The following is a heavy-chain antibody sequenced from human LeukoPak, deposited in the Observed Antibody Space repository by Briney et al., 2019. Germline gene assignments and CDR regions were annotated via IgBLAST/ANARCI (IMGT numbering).Heavy chain of an antibody. CDR1: GFTFSSYW. CDR3: ARLVWSGSYYFDY. V-gene: IGHV3-7*01. CDR2: IKQDGSEK. J-gene: IGHJ4*02. Sequence: GGSLRLSCAASGFTFSSYWMSWVRQAPGKGLEGVTNIKQDGSEKYYVDSVKGRFTISRDNAKNSLYLQMNSLRAEDTAVYYCARLVWSGSYYFDYWAQGTLVTVSS. D-gene: IGHD1-26*01.